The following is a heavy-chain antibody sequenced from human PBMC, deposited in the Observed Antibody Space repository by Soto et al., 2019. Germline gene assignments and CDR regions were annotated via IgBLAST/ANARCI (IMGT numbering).Heavy chain of an antibody. D-gene: IGHD2-2*01. CDR2: INHSGST. CDR3: ARTQGVVVPAAMPLGPVDV. J-gene: IGHJ6*04. V-gene: IGHV4-34*01. CDR1: GVSFSGYY. Sequence: PSETLSLTCDVYGVSFSGYYWSWIRQPPGKGLEWIGEINHSGSTNYNPSLKSRVTISVDTSKNQFSLKLSSVTAADTAVYYCARTQGVVVPAAMPLGPVDVWGKGTTVTVSS.